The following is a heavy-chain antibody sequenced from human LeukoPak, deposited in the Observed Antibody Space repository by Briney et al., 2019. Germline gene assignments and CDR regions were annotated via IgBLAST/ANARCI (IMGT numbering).Heavy chain of an antibody. CDR1: GYIFTSYW. Sequence: GESLKISCKGSGYIFTSYWIGWVRQMPGKGLEWMGIIYPGDSDTRYSPSFQGQVTISADKSISTAYLQWSSLKASDTAMYYCASSYYYDSSGYYGSPLNYWGQGTLVTVSS. CDR3: ASSYYYDSSGYYGSPLNY. CDR2: IYPGDSDT. V-gene: IGHV5-51*01. J-gene: IGHJ4*02. D-gene: IGHD3-22*01.